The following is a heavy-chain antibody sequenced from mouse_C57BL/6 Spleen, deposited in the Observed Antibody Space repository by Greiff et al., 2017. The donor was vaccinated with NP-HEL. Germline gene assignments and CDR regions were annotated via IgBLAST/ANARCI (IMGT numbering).Heavy chain of an antibody. D-gene: IGHD2-2*01. J-gene: IGHJ2*01. Sequence: QVQLQQSGAELVKPGASVKMSCKASGYTFTSYWITWVKQRPGQGLEWIGFIYPGSGSTNYNEKFKGKATLTVDTSTSTAYMQLSILTSEDSAVYYYARAGQMVTAKDFDDWGTGTTLTVSS. V-gene: IGHV1-55*01. CDR3: ARAGQMVTAKDFDD. CDR2: IYPGSGST. CDR1: GYTFTSYW.